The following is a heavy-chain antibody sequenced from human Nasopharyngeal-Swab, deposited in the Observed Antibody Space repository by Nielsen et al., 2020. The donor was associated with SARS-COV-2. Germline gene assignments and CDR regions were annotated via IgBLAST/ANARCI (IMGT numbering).Heavy chain of an antibody. J-gene: IGHJ5*02. Sequence: WVRQAPGQGLEWMGGIIPIFGTANYAQKFQGRVTITADKSTSTAYMELSSLRSEDTAVYYCAREDLGYSYGAWGQETLVTVSS. D-gene: IGHD5-18*01. V-gene: IGHV1-69*06. CDR3: AREDLGYSYGA. CDR2: IIPIFGTA.